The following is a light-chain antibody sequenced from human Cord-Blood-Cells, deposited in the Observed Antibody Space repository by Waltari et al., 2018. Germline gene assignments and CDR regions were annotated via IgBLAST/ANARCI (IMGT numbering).Light chain of an antibody. CDR1: QSVSSN. CDR2: GAS. V-gene: IGKV3-15*01. Sequence: EIVMTQPPATLSVSPVERATLSCRASQSVSSNLAWYQQKPGQAPRLLIYGASTRATGIPARFSGSGSGTEFTLTISSLQSEDFAVYYCQQYNNWPPLTFGGGTKVEIK. J-gene: IGKJ4*01. CDR3: QQYNNWPPLT.